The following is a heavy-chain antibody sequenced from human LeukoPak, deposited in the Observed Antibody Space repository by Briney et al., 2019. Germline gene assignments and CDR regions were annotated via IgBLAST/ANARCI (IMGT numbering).Heavy chain of an antibody. V-gene: IGHV4-39*01. CDR2: IYYSGST. CDR1: GGSISGSSYY. Sequence: SETLSLTCTVSGGSISGSSYYWGWIRQPPGKGLEWIGSIYYSGSTCYNPSLKSRVTISVDTSKNQLSLQLSSVTAADTAVYYCARNSSGWPFDYWGQGALVTVSS. J-gene: IGHJ4*02. CDR3: ARNSSGWPFDY. D-gene: IGHD6-19*01.